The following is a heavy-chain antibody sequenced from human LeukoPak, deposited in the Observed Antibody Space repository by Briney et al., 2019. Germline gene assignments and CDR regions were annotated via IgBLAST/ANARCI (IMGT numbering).Heavy chain of an antibody. D-gene: IGHD5-12*01. V-gene: IGHV2-70*01. CDR2: IDWDDDK. Sequence: SGPTLVNPTQTLTLTCTFSVFSLSTSGMCVSWIRQPPGKALEWLALIDWDDDKYYSTSLKTRLTISKDTSKNQVVLTMTNMDPVDTATYYCARIQVGDSGYGYDAFDIWGQGTMVTVSS. CDR3: ARIQVGDSGYGYDAFDI. CDR1: VFSLSTSGMC. J-gene: IGHJ3*02.